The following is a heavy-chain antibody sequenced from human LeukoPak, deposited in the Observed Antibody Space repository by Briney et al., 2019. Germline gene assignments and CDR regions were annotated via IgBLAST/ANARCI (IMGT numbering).Heavy chain of an antibody. CDR3: AKLVLIQIAAASYFDY. CDR1: GFTFSSYA. V-gene: IGHV3-23*01. J-gene: IGHJ4*02. D-gene: IGHD6-13*01. CDR2: ISGTGGYT. Sequence: GGSLRLSCGASGFTFSSYAMTWVRQAPGKGLEWVSAISGTGGYTYYTDSVKGRFTISRDNSKNTLYLEMNSLKVEDMAIYYCAKLVLIQIAAASYFDYWGQGTLVTVSS.